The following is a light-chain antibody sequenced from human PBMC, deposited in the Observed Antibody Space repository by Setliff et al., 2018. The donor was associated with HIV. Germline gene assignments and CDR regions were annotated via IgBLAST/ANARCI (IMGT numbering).Light chain of an antibody. J-gene: IGLJ1*01. V-gene: IGLV2-14*03. Sequence: QSVLTQPASVSGSPGQSITISCTGTSSDIGAYNYVSWFQQYPGEAPKLIIYEVIDRPSGVSNRFSGSKSGNTASLTISGLQPEDEADYYCCSNTGSNTYVFGSGTKATVL. CDR1: SSDIGAYNY. CDR3: CSNTGSNTYV. CDR2: EVI.